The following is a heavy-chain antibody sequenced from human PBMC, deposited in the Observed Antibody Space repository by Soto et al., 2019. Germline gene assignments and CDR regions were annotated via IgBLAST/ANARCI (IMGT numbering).Heavy chain of an antibody. Sequence: QLQLQESGPGPVKPSGTLSLTCTVSGGAINTNNYYWGWVLQPPGKGLEWIGSVFYDGTTYYSPSFTRRVTISLATSRTQFSLKRNSVTAADTAVYYCARLVVVSPVANVWGQGTLVTVSS. CDR3: ARLVVVSPVANV. J-gene: IGHJ4*02. V-gene: IGHV4-39*01. D-gene: IGHD2-2*01. CDR1: GGAINTNNYY. CDR2: VFYDGTT.